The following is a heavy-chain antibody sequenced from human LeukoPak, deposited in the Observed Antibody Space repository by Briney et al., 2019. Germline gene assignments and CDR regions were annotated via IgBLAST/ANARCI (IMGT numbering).Heavy chain of an antibody. CDR1: GGSISSYY. CDR3: ARVKSSWTSIDYYYYMNV. V-gene: IGHV4-4*09. D-gene: IGHD6-13*01. CDR2: IYTSGST. Sequence: PSETLSLTCTVSGGSISSYYWSWIRQPPGKGLEWIGYIYTSGSTNYNPSLKSRVTISVDTSKNQFSLKLSSVTAADTAVYYCARVKSSWTSIDYYYYMNVWGKGTTVTVSS. J-gene: IGHJ6*03.